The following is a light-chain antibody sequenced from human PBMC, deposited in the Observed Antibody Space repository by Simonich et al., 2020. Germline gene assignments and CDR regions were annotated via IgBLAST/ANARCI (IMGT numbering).Light chain of an antibody. J-gene: IGKJ2*01. CDR3: KQYYSTPYT. Sequence: DIVMTQSPDSLAVSLGERATINCKSSQSVLYSSNNKNYLAWYQQKPGQPPKLRIYWASTRVSGVPDRFSDSGSGIDFNLTISSLQSEDVAVYYCKQYYSTPYTFGQGTKLEIK. V-gene: IGKV4-1*01. CDR2: WAS. CDR1: QSVLYSSNNKNY.